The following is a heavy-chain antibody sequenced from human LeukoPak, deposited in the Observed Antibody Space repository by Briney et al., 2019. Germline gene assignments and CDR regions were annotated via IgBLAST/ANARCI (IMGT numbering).Heavy chain of an antibody. CDR3: VKDYSTIAAAANPLFDY. CDR2: ITGSGDTT. J-gene: IGHJ4*02. CDR1: GFTFSSYA. D-gene: IGHD6-13*01. V-gene: IGHV3-23*01. Sequence: GGSLRLSCAASGFTFSSYAVTWVPQAPGKGLEWVSGITGSGDTTFYADSVKGRFTISRDNSKNTLYLRMHCLRAEDTAVYYCVKDYSTIAAAANPLFDYWGQGALVTVSS.